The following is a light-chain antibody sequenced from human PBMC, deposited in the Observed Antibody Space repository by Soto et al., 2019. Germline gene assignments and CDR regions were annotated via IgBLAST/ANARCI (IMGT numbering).Light chain of an antibody. Sequence: QTVVTQEPSLTVSPGGTVTLTCSSNTGAVTTAYYPNWFQHKSGQAPRALIYSTTNRHSWTPSRFSGSLLGAKAALTVSGVQTEDEAEYFSLVYYRGVVVFGGGTKLTVL. V-gene: IGLV7-43*01. J-gene: IGLJ2*01. CDR1: TGAVTTAYY. CDR3: LVYYRGVVV. CDR2: STT.